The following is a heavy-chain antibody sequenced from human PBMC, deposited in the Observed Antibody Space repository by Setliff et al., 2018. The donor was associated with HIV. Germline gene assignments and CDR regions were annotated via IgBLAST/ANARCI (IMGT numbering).Heavy chain of an antibody. J-gene: IGHJ6*03. D-gene: IGHD2-2*01. V-gene: IGHV3-9*01. Sequence: PGGSLRLSCAASGFTFDDYAMHWVRQAPGKGLEWVSGISWNSGSIAYADSVQGRFTISRDNADNSLYLDMNSLRAEDTGVYYCARDQEYVIVVAASMNMPGYLHYYYMDVWGRGSTVTVSS. CDR3: ARDQEYVIVVAASMNMPGYLHYYYMDV. CDR2: ISWNSGSI. CDR1: GFTFDDYA.